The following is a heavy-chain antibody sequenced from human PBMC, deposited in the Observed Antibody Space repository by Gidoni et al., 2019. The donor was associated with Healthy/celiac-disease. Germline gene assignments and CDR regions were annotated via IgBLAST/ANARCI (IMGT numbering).Heavy chain of an antibody. V-gene: IGHV3-30*03. Sequence: QVQLVESGGGVVQPGRSLRLSCAASGFTFSSYGMHWVRQAPGKGLEWVAVISYDGSNKYYADSVKGRFTISRDNSKNTLYLQMNSRRAEDTAVYYCATWESHGGYYFDYWGQGTLVTVSS. CDR3: ATWESHGGYYFDY. CDR1: GFTFSSYG. J-gene: IGHJ4*02. CDR2: ISYDGSNK. D-gene: IGHD3-22*01.